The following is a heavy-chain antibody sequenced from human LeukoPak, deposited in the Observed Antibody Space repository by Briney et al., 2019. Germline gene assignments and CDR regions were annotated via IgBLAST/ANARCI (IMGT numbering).Heavy chain of an antibody. Sequence: QAGGSLRLSCAGSGFTFSRYWMTWVRQAPGKGLEWVSAISGSGGSTYYADSVKGRFTISRDNSKNTLDLQMNSLRAEDTAVYYCAKDPDCTSGICYTFFDYWGQGTLVTVSS. CDR2: ISGSGGST. CDR3: AKDPDCTSGICYTFFDY. J-gene: IGHJ4*02. CDR1: GFTFSRYW. D-gene: IGHD2-8*01. V-gene: IGHV3-23*01.